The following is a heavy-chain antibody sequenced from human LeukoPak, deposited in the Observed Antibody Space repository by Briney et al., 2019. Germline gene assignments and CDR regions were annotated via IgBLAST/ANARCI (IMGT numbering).Heavy chain of an antibody. CDR3: AKDRLRYCSGGSCYFFDY. V-gene: IGHV3-21*01. D-gene: IGHD2-15*01. CDR2: ISSSSSYI. CDR1: GFTFSSNG. J-gene: IGHJ4*02. Sequence: GGSLGLSCVASGFTFSSNGMHWVRQAPGKGLEWVSSISSSSSYIYYADSVKGRFTISRDNAKNSLYLQMNSLRAEDTAVYYCAKDRLRYCSGGSCYFFDYWGQGTLVTVSS.